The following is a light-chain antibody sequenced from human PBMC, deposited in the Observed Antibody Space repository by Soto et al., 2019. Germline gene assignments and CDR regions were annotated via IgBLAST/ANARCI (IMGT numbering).Light chain of an antibody. CDR2: KAS. CDR1: QSVSSW. V-gene: IGKV1-5*03. Sequence: DIQMTQSPSTLSASVGDRVTITCRASQSVSSWLAWYQQKPGKAPKLLIYKASSLESGVPSRFSGSESGTEFTLTISSLQPDDFATSYCQQYSGYSLTFGGGTKVEIK. CDR3: QQYSGYSLT. J-gene: IGKJ4*01.